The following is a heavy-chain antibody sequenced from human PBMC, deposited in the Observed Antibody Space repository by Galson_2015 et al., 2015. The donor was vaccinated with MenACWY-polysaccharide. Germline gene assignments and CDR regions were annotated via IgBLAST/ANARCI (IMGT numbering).Heavy chain of an antibody. CDR3: ARGYMVRGGYFDP. D-gene: IGHD3-10*01. CDR2: IGTSSSTI. CDR1: GFTLSSYL. V-gene: IGHV3-48*01. J-gene: IGHJ4*01. Sequence: SLRLSCAVSGFTLSSYLMTWVRQAPGKGLEWVSYIGTSSSTISYADSVKGRSTISRDNAENSLYLQMNSLRVEDTAVYYCARGYMVRGGYFDPWGHGTLVTVSS.